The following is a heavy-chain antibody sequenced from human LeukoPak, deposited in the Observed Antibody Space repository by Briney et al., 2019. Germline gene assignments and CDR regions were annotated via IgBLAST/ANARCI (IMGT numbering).Heavy chain of an antibody. CDR1: GFTFSSYG. D-gene: IGHD6-6*01. CDR2: ISYDGSAK. V-gene: IGHV3-30*03. CDR3: ARGGSSSSYYYYYGVDV. Sequence: GRSLRLSCAASGFTFSSYGMHWVRQAPGKGLDWVAVISYDGSAKYYADSVKGRFTISRDNSKNTLYLQTNSLRAEDTAVYYCARGGSSSSYYYYYGVDVWGQGTTVTVSS. J-gene: IGHJ6*02.